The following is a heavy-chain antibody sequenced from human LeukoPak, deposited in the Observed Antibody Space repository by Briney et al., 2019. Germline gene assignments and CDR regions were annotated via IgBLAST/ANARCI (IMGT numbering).Heavy chain of an antibody. V-gene: IGHV4-61*02. CDR3: ARVPSGSYNTLGS. D-gene: IGHD1-26*01. Sequence: SETLSLTCTVSGGSISSGSYYWSWIRQPAGKGLEWIGRIHNSGSPTYNPSLKSRVTMSLDTSKNQLSLNLRSVTAADTAVYYCARVPSGSYNTLGSWGQGTLVTVSS. CDR2: IHNSGSP. J-gene: IGHJ4*02. CDR1: GGSISSGSYY.